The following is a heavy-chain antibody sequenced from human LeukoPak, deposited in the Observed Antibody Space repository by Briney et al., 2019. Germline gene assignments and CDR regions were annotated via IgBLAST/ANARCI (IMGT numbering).Heavy chain of an antibody. CDR1: GGSLSGYY. J-gene: IGHJ3*02. V-gene: IGHV4-59*01. D-gene: IGHD3-16*01. Sequence: SETLSLTCTVSGGSLSGYYWNWIRQPPGKGLEWIGYIYYSGITNYNPSLKSRVTISVDTSKNKSSLKLSSVTAADTAVYYCARSLKAITFGGVSNPFDIWGQGTMVTVSS. CDR3: ARSLKAITFGGVSNPFDI. CDR2: IYYSGIT.